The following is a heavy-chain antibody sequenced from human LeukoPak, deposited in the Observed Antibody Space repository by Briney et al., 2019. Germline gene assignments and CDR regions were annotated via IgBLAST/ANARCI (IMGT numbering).Heavy chain of an antibody. J-gene: IGHJ4*02. V-gene: IGHV3-30*04. CDR3: ARGYCSSTSCYALDY. D-gene: IGHD2-2*01. Sequence: GGSLRLSCAASGFTFSSYAKHWVRQAPGKGLEWVAVISYDGSNKYYADSVEGRFTISRDNSKNTLYLQMNSLRAEDTAVYYCARGYCSSTSCYALDYWGQGTLVTVSS. CDR1: GFTFSSYA. CDR2: ISYDGSNK.